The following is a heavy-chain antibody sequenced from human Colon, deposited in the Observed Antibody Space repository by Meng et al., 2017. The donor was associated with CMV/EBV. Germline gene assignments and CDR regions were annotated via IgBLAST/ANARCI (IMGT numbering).Heavy chain of an antibody. J-gene: IGHJ5*02. CDR3: AKIYDSSGSLPWFDP. V-gene: IGHV1-2*06. Sequence: QVQLVQSGAEVREPGASVKVSCKASGYTFTGYNIHWVRQAPGQGLEWMGRINPNDGGTNYAQKLRGRVTMTRDTSISTAYMELSRLRSDDTAVYYCAKIYDSSGSLPWFDPWGQGTLVTVSS. CDR1: GYTFTGYN. CDR2: INPNDGGT. D-gene: IGHD3-22*01.